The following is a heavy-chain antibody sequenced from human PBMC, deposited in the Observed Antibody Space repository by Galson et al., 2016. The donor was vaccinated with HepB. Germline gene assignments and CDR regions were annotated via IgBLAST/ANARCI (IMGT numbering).Heavy chain of an antibody. CDR1: GDSISSRGYY. CDR2: IHYSGST. D-gene: IGHD1-26*01. CDR3: ARGHWERLNFDY. J-gene: IGHJ4*02. V-gene: IGHV4-31*03. Sequence: LTCTVSGDSISSRGYYWSWIRQHPGKGLEWIGYIHYSGSTYYSPSLKSRVIVSLDTSKNQFSLKLGSVTAADTAVYFCARGHWERLNFDYWGQGTLITVSS.